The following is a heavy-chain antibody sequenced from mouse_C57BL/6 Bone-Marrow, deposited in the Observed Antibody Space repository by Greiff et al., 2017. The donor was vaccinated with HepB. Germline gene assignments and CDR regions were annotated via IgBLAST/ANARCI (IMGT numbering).Heavy chain of an antibody. CDR3: ARRGLITTVVAENYAMDY. J-gene: IGHJ4*01. CDR2: IDPNSGGT. V-gene: IGHV1-72*01. CDR1: GYTFTSYW. Sequence: QVQLQQPGAELVKPGASVKLSCKASGYTFTSYWMHWVKQRPGRGLEWIGRIDPNSGGTKYNEKFKSKATLTVDKPSSTAYMQLSSLTSEDSAVYYCARRGLITTVVAENYAMDYWGQGTSVTVSS. D-gene: IGHD1-1*01.